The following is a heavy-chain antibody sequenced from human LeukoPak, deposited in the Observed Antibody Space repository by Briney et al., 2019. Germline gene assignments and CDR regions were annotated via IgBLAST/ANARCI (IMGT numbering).Heavy chain of an antibody. CDR1: GDSVRNASYY. Sequence: KPSETLSLTCTVSGDSVRNASYYWSWIPQPPGKGLYWIGYVYYSGSTNYSPSLNSRVTLSADTSKNQFSLKLTSVTAADTAIYYCARVRYGSGSYYFDNWGQGTLVTVSS. V-gene: IGHV4-61*01. D-gene: IGHD3-10*01. CDR3: ARVRYGSGSYYFDN. CDR2: VYYSGST. J-gene: IGHJ4*02.